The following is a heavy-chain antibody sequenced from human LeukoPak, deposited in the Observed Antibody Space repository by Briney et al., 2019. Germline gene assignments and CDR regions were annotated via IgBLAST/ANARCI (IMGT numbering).Heavy chain of an antibody. CDR3: ARDRISGWYSDY. CDR2: IIPIFGTA. CDR1: GGTFTSYA. V-gene: IGHV1-69*13. Sequence: SVKVSCKASGGTFTSYAISWVQQSPGQGLEWMGGIIPIFGTANYAQKFQGRVTITADESTSTAYMELSSLRPEDTAVYYCARDRISGWYSDYWGQGTLVTVSS. J-gene: IGHJ4*02. D-gene: IGHD6-19*01.